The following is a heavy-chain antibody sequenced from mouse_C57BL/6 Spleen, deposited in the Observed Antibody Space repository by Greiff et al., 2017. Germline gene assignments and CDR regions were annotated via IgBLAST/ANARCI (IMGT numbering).Heavy chain of an antibody. D-gene: IGHD1-1*01. J-gene: IGHJ3*01. Sequence: QVQLQQSGAELVKPGASVKISCKASGYAFSSYWMNWVKQRPGKGLEWIGQIYPGDGDTNYNGKFKGKDTLTADKSSSTAYMQLSSLTSEDSAVYFCARYYYGSSTFAYWGQGTLVTVSA. CDR2: IYPGDGDT. CDR1: GYAFSSYW. CDR3: ARYYYGSSTFAY. V-gene: IGHV1-80*01.